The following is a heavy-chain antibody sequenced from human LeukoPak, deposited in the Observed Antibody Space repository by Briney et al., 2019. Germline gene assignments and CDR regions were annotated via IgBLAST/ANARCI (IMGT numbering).Heavy chain of an antibody. CDR3: ARLGLEWFHFYYMDV. Sequence: ASVKVSCKASGYTFTSYDINWVRQATGPGLEWLGWMNPNSGDTGYAQKFQGRVTMTRDTSISTAYLELSSLRSEDTAVYYCARLGLEWFHFYYMDVWGKGTTVTVSS. CDR2: MNPNSGDT. J-gene: IGHJ6*03. CDR1: GYTFTSYD. D-gene: IGHD3-3*01. V-gene: IGHV1-8*01.